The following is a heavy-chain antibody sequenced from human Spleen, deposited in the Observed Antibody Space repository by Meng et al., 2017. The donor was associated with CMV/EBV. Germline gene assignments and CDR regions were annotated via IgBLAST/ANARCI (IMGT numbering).Heavy chain of an antibody. CDR1: GYSFTDYY. CDR3: ARDNAGNSFEY. CDR2: INPNSDAT. J-gene: IGHJ4*02. V-gene: IGHV1-2*02. D-gene: IGHD6-13*01. Sequence: QVHQVQSGAEVKKPGTSMKVYCKASGYSFTDYYIHWVRQAPGQGLEWMGWINPNSDATRYSQKFQGRVTMTRDTSITTLYMELGRLTSDDTAVYYCARDNAGNSFEYWGQGTLVTVSS.